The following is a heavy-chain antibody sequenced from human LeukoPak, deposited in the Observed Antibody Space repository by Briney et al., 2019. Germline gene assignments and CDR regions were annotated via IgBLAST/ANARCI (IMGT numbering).Heavy chain of an antibody. CDR2: ISWNSGSI. Sequence: GGSLRLSCAASGFTFDDYAMHWVRHAPGKGLEWVSGISWNSGSIGYADSVKGRFTISRDNAKNSLYLQMNSLRAEDTALYYCAKDMGGLWFGELLVSPFDYWGQGTLVTVSS. CDR1: GFTFDDYA. J-gene: IGHJ4*02. D-gene: IGHD3-10*01. CDR3: AKDMGGLWFGELLVSPFDY. V-gene: IGHV3-9*01.